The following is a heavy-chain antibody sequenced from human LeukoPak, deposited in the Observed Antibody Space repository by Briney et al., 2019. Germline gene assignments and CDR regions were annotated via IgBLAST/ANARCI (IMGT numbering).Heavy chain of an antibody. Sequence: PGGSLRLSCAASGFTFSSYAMSWVRQAPGEGLEWVSAISGSGGSTYYADSVKGRFTISRDNSKNTLYLQMNSLRAEDTAVYYCAKDDAATVTSPIDYWGQGTLVTVSS. CDR3: AKDDAATVTSPIDY. CDR2: ISGSGGST. J-gene: IGHJ4*02. CDR1: GFTFSSYA. V-gene: IGHV3-23*01. D-gene: IGHD4-17*01.